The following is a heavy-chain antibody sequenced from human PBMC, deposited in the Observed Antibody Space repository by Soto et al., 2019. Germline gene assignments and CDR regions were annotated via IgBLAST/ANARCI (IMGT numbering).Heavy chain of an antibody. CDR2: IWYDGSNK. D-gene: IGHD4-17*01. J-gene: IGHJ6*02. CDR1: GFIFSSYG. Sequence: GGSLRLSCGASGFIFSSYGMHWVRQAPGKGLEWVAVIWYDGSNKYYADSVKGRFTISRENAKNSLYLQMNSLRAGDTAVYYCARGGLRWSPNYYYGMDVWGQGTTVTVSS. V-gene: IGHV3-33*01. CDR3: ARGGLRWSPNYYYGMDV.